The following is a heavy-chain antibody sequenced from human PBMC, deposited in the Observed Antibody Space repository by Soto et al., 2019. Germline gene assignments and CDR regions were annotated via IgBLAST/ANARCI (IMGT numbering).Heavy chain of an antibody. CDR3: AKDLHGSGWSFDQ. D-gene: IGHD6-19*01. V-gene: IGHV3-23*01. Sequence: EVQLLESGGGLVQPEGSLRLSCSASGFTFSTKAMAWVRQAPGKGLEWVSAISSSGESPDYADSVKGRFTISRDNSKNTLYLQMNSLRADDTAVYYCAKDLHGSGWSFDQWGQGTVVNVSS. J-gene: IGHJ4*02. CDR2: ISSSGESP. CDR1: GFTFSTKA.